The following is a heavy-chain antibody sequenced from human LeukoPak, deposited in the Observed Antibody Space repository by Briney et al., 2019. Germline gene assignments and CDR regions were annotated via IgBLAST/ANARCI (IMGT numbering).Heavy chain of an antibody. J-gene: IGHJ4*02. Sequence: GASVKVSCKACGYTFTGYYLHWVRQAPGQGLEWMGRINPNSGGTNYAQKFQGRVTMTRDTSISTAYMELSRLRSDDTAMYYCARDGSPFYDSSGYYYEVYWGQGTLVTVSS. CDR1: GYTFTGYY. CDR2: INPNSGGT. D-gene: IGHD3-22*01. CDR3: ARDGSPFYDSSGYYYEVY. V-gene: IGHV1-2*06.